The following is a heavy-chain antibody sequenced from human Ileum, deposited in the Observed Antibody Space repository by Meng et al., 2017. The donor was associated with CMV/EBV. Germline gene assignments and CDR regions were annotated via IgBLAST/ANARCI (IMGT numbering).Heavy chain of an antibody. J-gene: IGHJ5*02. Sequence: ASGCTFSGSAMHWVRQASGKGLEWVGRIRSKANSYATAYAASVKGRFTISRDDSKNTAYLQMNSLKTEDTAVYYCTRRVGATTFDPWGQGTLVTVSS. CDR1: GCTFSGSA. D-gene: IGHD1-26*01. CDR2: IRSKANSYAT. CDR3: TRRVGATTFDP. V-gene: IGHV3-73*01.